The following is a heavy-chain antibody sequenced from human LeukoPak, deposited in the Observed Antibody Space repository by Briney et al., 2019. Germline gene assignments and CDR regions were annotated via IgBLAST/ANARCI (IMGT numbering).Heavy chain of an antibody. J-gene: IGHJ4*02. Sequence: ASVKVSCKPSGHTFTGYYLHWVRQAPGQAFEWMGWINPNTGATVYAQNFQGRVTMSRDTSISTAYMDVSSLRSDDTAVYYCARDRVGSGWPRPFYFEFWGQGTLVTVSS. CDR3: ARDRVGSGWPRPFYFEF. CDR1: GHTFTGYY. D-gene: IGHD6-19*01. CDR2: INPNTGAT. V-gene: IGHV1-2*02.